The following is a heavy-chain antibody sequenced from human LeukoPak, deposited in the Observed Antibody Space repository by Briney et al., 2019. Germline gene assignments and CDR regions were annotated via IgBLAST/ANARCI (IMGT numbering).Heavy chain of an antibody. CDR1: GYTFTGYY. J-gene: IGHJ5*02. V-gene: IGHV1-2*02. CDR3: ATVDVVVVAAHWFDP. Sequence: GASVKVSCKASGYTFTGYYMHWVRQAPGQGLEWMGWINPNSGGTNYAQKFQGRVTMTRDTSISTAYMELSRLRSDDTAVYYCATVDVVVVAAHWFDPWGQGTLVTVSS. D-gene: IGHD2-15*01. CDR2: INPNSGGT.